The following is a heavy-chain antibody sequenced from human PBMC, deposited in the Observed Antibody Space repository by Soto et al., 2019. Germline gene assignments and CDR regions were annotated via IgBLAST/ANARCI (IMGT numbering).Heavy chain of an antibody. V-gene: IGHV3-23*01. CDR1: GFTFSSDA. D-gene: IGHD6-6*01. Sequence: GGSLSLSCAASGFTFSSDAMSWVRRAPGKGLEWVSAISGSGGSTYYADSVKGRFTISRDNSKNTLYLQMNSLRAEDTAVYYCAKDEIIAARPLDYWGQGTLVTVSS. CDR2: ISGSGGST. CDR3: AKDEIIAARPLDY. J-gene: IGHJ4*02.